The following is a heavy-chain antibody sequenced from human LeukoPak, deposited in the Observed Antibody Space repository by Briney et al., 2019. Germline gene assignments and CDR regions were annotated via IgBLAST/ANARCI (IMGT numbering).Heavy chain of an antibody. Sequence: GGSLRLSCAASGFTFSSYSMNWVRQAPGKGLEWVSSISSSSSYIYYADSVKGRFTISRDNAKNSLYLQMNSLRAEDTAVYYCASFEVRGANRRGYWGQGTLVTVSS. J-gene: IGHJ4*02. D-gene: IGHD2/OR15-2a*01. CDR2: ISSSSSYI. CDR1: GFTFSSYS. V-gene: IGHV3-21*01. CDR3: ASFEVRGANRRGY.